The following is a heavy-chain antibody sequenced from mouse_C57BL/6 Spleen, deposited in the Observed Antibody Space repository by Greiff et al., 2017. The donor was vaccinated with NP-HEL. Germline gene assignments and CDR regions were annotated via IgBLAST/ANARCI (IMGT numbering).Heavy chain of an antibody. V-gene: IGHV1-72*01. J-gene: IGHJ2*01. CDR1: GYTFTSYW. CDR2: IDPNSGGT. CDR3: ERRGNYGNFDY. Sequence: QVQLKQPGAELVKPGASVKLSCKASGYTFTSYWMHWVKQRPGRGLEWIGRIDPNSGGTKYNEKFKSKATLTVDKPSSTAYMQRSSLTSEDSAFYYCERRGNYGNFDYWGQGTTLTVSS. D-gene: IGHD2-1*01.